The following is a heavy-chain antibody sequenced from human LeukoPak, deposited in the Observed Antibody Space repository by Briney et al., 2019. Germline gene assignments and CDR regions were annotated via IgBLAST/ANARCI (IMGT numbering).Heavy chain of an antibody. CDR3: AKISLGGGYFDY. CDR2: INHSGST. V-gene: IGHV4-34*01. CDR1: GGSFSGYY. Sequence: PSETLSLTCAVYGGSFSGYYWSWIRQPPGKGLEWIGEINHSGSTNYNPSLKSRVTVSVDTSKNQFSLKLSSVTAADTALYYCAKISLGGGYFDYWGQGTLVTVSS. J-gene: IGHJ4*02. D-gene: IGHD3-16*01.